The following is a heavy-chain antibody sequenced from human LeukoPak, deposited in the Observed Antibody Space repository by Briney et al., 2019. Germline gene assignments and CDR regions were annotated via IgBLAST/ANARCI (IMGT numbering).Heavy chain of an antibody. D-gene: IGHD2-2*01. CDR1: GFTFSIYS. CDR3: ARGSCCHFDP. CDR2: ISSSSSTI. V-gene: IGHV3-48*01. J-gene: IGHJ5*02. Sequence: GGSLRLSCAASGFTFSIYSMNWVRQAPGKGLEWVSYISSSSSTIYYADSVKGRFTISKDNAKNSLYLQMNSLRAEDTAVYYCARGSCCHFDPWGQGTLVTVSS.